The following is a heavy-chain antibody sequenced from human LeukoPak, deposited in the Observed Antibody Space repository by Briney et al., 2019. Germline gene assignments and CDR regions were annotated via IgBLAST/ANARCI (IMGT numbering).Heavy chain of an antibody. CDR3: ARDYYYDSSGYWLDY. V-gene: IGHV3-48*01. Sequence: PGESLRLSCAASGFTFSSYSMNWVRQAPGKGLEWVSYISSSSSTIYYADSVKGRFTISRDNAKNSLYLQMNSLRAEDTAVYYCARDYYYDSSGYWLDYWGQGTLATVSS. CDR1: GFTFSSYS. D-gene: IGHD3-22*01. CDR2: ISSSSSTI. J-gene: IGHJ4*02.